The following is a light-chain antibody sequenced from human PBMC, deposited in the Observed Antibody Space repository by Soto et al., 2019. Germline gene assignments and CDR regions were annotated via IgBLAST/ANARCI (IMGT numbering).Light chain of an antibody. J-gene: IGKJ5*01. CDR3: QQYYSTPIT. Sequence: EIVMTQSPGTLSLSPGERATLSCRASQSVSINLAWYQQKPGQAPRLLIYDASTRATGIPARFSGSGSGTEFTLTISSLQSEDVAVYYCQQYYSTPITFGQGTRLEIK. CDR2: DAS. V-gene: IGKV3D-15*01. CDR1: QSVSIN.